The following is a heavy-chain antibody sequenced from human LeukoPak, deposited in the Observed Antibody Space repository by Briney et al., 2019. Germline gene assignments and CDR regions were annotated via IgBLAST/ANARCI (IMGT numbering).Heavy chain of an antibody. V-gene: IGHV1-69*04. CDR2: IIPILGIA. D-gene: IGHD3-10*01. Sequence: ASVKVSCKASGGTFSSYAISWVRQAPGQRLEWMGRIIPILGIANYAQKFQGRVTITADKSTSTAYMELSSLRSEDTAVYYCAREGVTMVRGVIYAFDIWGQGTMVTVSS. CDR1: GGTFSSYA. CDR3: AREGVTMVRGVIYAFDI. J-gene: IGHJ3*02.